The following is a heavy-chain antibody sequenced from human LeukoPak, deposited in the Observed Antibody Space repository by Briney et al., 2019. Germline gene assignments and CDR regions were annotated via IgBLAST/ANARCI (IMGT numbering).Heavy chain of an antibody. CDR2: IKTKTDGGTI. Sequence: GGSLRLSCAASGFTFSSTWMSWVRQAPGKGLEWVGRIKTKTDGGTIDYAAPVKGRFTISRDDSEDTLYLQLDSLRTEDTAVYYCTTDEDWNYARKDVWGRGATVIVSS. V-gene: IGHV3-15*01. J-gene: IGHJ6*02. CDR1: GFTFSSTW. CDR3: TTDEDWNYARKDV. D-gene: IGHD1-7*01.